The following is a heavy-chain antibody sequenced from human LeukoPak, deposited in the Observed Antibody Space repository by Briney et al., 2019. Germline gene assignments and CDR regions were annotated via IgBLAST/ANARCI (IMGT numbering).Heavy chain of an antibody. CDR2: IYYSGST. J-gene: IGHJ4*02. CDR3: ARVLYNYYDSSGYYYFDY. D-gene: IGHD3-22*01. CDR1: GGSISSYY. Sequence: SETLSLTCTVSGGSISSYYWSWIRQPPGKGLEWIGHIYYSGSTNYNPSLKSRVTISGDTSKKQFSLKLSSVTAADTAVYYCARVLYNYYDSSGYYYFDYWGQGTLVTVSS. V-gene: IGHV4-59*01.